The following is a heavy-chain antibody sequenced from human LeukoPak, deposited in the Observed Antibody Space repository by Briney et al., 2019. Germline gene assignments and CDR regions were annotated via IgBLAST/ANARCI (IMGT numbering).Heavy chain of an antibody. CDR3: ARDSHCANGVCHSPPGMDV. D-gene: IGHD2-8*01. Sequence: PGGSLRLSCAASGLTSSNYAMSWVRQAPGKGLEWVADIWFDGKNEHFADSVKGRFTISRDNSKNTMYLQINSLRAEDTAVYYCARDSHCANGVCHSPPGMDVWGQGTTVTVSS. CDR1: GLTSSNYA. CDR2: IWFDGKNE. J-gene: IGHJ6*02. V-gene: IGHV3-33*08.